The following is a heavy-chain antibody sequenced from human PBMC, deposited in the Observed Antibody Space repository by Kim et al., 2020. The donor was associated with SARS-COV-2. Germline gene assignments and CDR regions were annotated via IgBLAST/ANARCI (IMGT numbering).Heavy chain of an antibody. CDR3: AKDPSSTSRGYFDY. V-gene: IGHV3-23*01. CDR2: ISGSGGST. CDR1: GFTFSSYA. Sequence: GGSLRLSCAASGFTFSSYAMSWVRQAPGKGLEWVSAISGSGGSTYYADSVKDRFTISRDNSKNTLYLQMNSLRAEDTAVYYCAKDPSSTSRGYFDYWGQGTLVTVSS. J-gene: IGHJ4*02. D-gene: IGHD2-2*01.